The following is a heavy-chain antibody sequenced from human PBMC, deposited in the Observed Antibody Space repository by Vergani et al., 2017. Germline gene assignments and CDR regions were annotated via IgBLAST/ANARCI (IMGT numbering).Heavy chain of an antibody. CDR1: GGSFSGYY. J-gene: IGHJ3*02. CDR2: INHSGST. V-gene: IGHV4-34*01. CDR3: ARGRIAARRGGAFDI. Sequence: QVQLQQWGAGLLKPSETLSLTCAVYGGSFSGYYWSWIRQPPGKGLEWIGEINHSGSTNYNPSLKSRVTISVDTSKNQFSLKLSSVTAADTAVYYCARGRIAARRGGAFDILGQGTMVTVSS. D-gene: IGHD6-6*01.